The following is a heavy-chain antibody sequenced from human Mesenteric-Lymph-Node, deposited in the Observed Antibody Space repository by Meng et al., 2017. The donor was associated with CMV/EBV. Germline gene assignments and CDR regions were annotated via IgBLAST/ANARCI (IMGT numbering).Heavy chain of an antibody. Sequence: SVQVSCKASGGTFSSYAISWVRQAPGQGLEWMGGIIPIFGTANYAQKFQGRVTITTDESTSTAYMELSSLRSEDTAVYYCARDMRPGITGNYGMDVWGQGTTVTVSS. CDR1: GGTFSSYA. V-gene: IGHV1-69*05. CDR3: ARDMRPGITGNYGMDV. J-gene: IGHJ6*02. D-gene: IGHD1-20*01. CDR2: IIPIFGTA.